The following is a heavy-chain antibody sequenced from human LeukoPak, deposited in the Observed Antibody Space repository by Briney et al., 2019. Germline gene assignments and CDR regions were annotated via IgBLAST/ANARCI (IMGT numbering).Heavy chain of an antibody. CDR1: GGSMSSYY. CDR2: IYYSGST. J-gene: IGHJ4*02. V-gene: IGHV4-59*08. CDR3: ARGARAGYNLEPFDY. Sequence: SETLSLTCTVSGGSMSSYYWSWIRQPPGKGLEWIGYIYYSGSTKYNPSLKSRVTISVDTSKNQFSLKLSSVTAADTAVYYCARGARAGYNLEPFDYWGQGTLVTVSS. D-gene: IGHD5-24*01.